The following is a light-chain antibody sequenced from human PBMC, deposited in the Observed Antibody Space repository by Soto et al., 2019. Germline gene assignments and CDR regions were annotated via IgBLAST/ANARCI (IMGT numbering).Light chain of an antibody. CDR1: SSDIGAYDY. V-gene: IGLV2-11*01. CDR2: DVS. J-gene: IGLJ2*01. CDR3: CSYAGSVI. Sequence: QSALTQPASLSGSPGQSITISCTGTSSDIGAYDYVSWFQQHPGKAPKLMIYDVSKRPSGVPDRFSGSKPGTTASLTISGLQTEDEADYYCCSYAGSVIFGGGTKLTVL.